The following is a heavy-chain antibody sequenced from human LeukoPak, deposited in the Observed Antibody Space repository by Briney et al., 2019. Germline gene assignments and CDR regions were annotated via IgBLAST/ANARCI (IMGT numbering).Heavy chain of an antibody. Sequence: GGSLRLSCAASGFTFGAYCMHWVRQPPGKGLEWVSAINWNSDTIHYADSVRGRFTISRDNAKNTLYLQMNSLRVEDTAFYFCTKDISSGRPAPYGMDVWGHGTTVTVS. D-gene: IGHD3-10*01. CDR2: INWNSDTI. V-gene: IGHV3-9*01. J-gene: IGHJ6*02. CDR3: TKDISSGRPAPYGMDV. CDR1: GFTFGAYC.